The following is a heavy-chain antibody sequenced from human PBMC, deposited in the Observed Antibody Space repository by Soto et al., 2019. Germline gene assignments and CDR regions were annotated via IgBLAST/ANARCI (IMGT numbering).Heavy chain of an antibody. CDR1: GYTFTSYG. CDR2: ISAYNGNT. V-gene: IGHV1-18*01. D-gene: IGHD4-17*01. J-gene: IGHJ4*02. Sequence: QVQLVQSGAEVKKPGASVKVSCKASGYTFTSYGISWVRQAPGQGLEWMGWISAYNGNTNYAQKLQGRVTMTTDTTTSTAYMELRSLRSDDTAVYYCATNLNDYGDYRGFDYWGQGTLVTVSS. CDR3: ATNLNDYGDYRGFDY.